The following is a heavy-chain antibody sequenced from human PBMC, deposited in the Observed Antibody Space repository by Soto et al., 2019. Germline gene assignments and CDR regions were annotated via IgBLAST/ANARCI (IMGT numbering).Heavy chain of an antibody. D-gene: IGHD2-15*01. CDR2: IYHSGST. V-gene: IGHV4-4*02. J-gene: IGHJ4*02. CDR1: GGSISSSNW. CDR3: ARDLVGYCSGGSCYQSDY. Sequence: QVQLQESGPGLVKPSGTLSLTCAVSGGSISSSNWWSWVRQPPGKGPEWIGEIYHSGSTNYNPSLKSRVTISVDKSKNQFSLKLSSVTAADTAVYYCARDLVGYCSGGSCYQSDYWGQGTLVTVSS.